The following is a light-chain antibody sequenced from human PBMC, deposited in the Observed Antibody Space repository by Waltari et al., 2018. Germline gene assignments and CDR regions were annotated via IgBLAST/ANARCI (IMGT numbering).Light chain of an antibody. CDR1: QSVRSY. CDR2: DAS. V-gene: IGKV3-11*01. J-gene: IGKJ4*01. Sequence: EILLTQSPVTLSVSPGERATLSCKASQSVRSYSAWYQQKPGQAPRLLIYDASNRASGIPARFSGSGSGTDFTLTISNVEPEDFAVYYCQQRHDWPLNFGGGTKLEIK. CDR3: QQRHDWPLN.